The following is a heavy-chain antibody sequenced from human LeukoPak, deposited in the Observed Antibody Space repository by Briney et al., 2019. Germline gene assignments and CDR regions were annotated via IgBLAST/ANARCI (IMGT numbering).Heavy chain of an antibody. J-gene: IGHJ4*02. V-gene: IGHV1-2*02. D-gene: IGHD3-22*01. CDR1: GYTFTGYY. CDR3: ARDQMINYYDSSGFDY. CDR2: INPNSGGT. Sequence: ASVKVSCKASGYTFTGYYMHWVRQAPGQGLEWMGWINPNSGGTNYAQKFQGRVTMTRDTSISTAYVELSRLRSDDTAVYYCARDQMINYYDSSGFDYWGQGTLVTVSS.